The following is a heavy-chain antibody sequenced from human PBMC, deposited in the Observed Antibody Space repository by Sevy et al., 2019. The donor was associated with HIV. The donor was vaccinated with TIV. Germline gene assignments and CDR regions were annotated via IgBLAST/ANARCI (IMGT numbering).Heavy chain of an antibody. CDR2: ISGFSSYI. J-gene: IGHJ4*01. CDR1: VFTFSTYT. D-gene: IGHD2-2*01. V-gene: IGHV3-21*01. CDR3: ARDGGCTSTSCLLYFDY. Sequence: GGSLRLSCAVSVFTFSTYTMNWVRQAPGKGLEWVSSISGFSSYIYYADSVKGRFTISRDNAKNSLYLQMNSLRAEDTAVYYCARDGGCTSTSCLLYFDYWGQGTLVTVSS.